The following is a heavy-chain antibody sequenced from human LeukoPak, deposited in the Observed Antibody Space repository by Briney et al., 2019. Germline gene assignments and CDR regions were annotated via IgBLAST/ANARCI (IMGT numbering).Heavy chain of an antibody. J-gene: IGHJ4*02. CDR3: ARDVERLAQMPYYFDY. Sequence: GGSLRLSCAASGFTFSSYSMNWLRQAPGKGLEWVSYISSSSSYIYYGDSVKGRFTISRDNAKNSLYLQMNSLRAEDTVVYYCARDVERLAQMPYYFDYWGQGTLVTVSS. D-gene: IGHD1-1*01. V-gene: IGHV3-21*01. CDR1: GFTFSSYS. CDR2: ISSSSSYI.